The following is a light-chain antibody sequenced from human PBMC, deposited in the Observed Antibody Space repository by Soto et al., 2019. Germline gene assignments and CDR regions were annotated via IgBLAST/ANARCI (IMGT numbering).Light chain of an antibody. CDR2: EDN. J-gene: IGLJ2*01. CDR3: QSYDNSNVV. Sequence: NFMLTQHHSVSESPGKTVTISCTRSGGSIATNFVQWYQQRPGSAPTTVIYEDNQRSSGVPDRFSGSLDASSNSASLTISGLRTEDEADYYCQSYDNSNVVFGGGTKLTVL. V-gene: IGLV6-57*03. CDR1: GGSIATNF.